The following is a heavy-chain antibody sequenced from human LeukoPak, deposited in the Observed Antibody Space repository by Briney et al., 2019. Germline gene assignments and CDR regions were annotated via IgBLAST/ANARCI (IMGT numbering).Heavy chain of an antibody. CDR3: ARVGGYNYAQEGYYYFGMDV. CDR2: IKQDGSEK. J-gene: IGHJ6*02. V-gene: IGHV3-7*01. CDR1: GFTFSSYW. Sequence: GSLRLSCAVSGFTFSSYWMTWVRQAPGRGLEWVANIKQDGSEKEYVDSVKGRFTISRDNAKSSLYLQLNSLRDEDTAVYYCARVGGYNYAQEGYYYFGMDVWGQGTTVTVSS. D-gene: IGHD5-18*01.